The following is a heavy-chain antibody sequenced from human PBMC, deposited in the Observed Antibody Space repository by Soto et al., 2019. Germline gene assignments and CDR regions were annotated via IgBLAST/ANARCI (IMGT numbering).Heavy chain of an antibody. CDR1: GGTFNSYG. D-gene: IGHD3-3*01. CDR2: IIPLYGTL. CDR3: ARGQGCSSLFGAVFNPVMGV. V-gene: IGHV1-69*06. Sequence: ASVKVSCQASGGTFNSYGSSWVGQAPGQGLDWMGVIIPLYGTLYYAQKFQVRVAITADTSTSTAYMDLKSLRSDETAVYYCARGQGCSSLFGAVFNPVMGVWGQGATVTVSS. J-gene: IGHJ6*02.